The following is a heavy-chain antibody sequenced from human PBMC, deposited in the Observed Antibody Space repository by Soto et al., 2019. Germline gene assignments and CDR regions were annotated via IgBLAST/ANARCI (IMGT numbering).Heavy chain of an antibody. CDR3: ARATGSNQPFDY. V-gene: IGHV3-74*01. CDR2: ISTDGSST. D-gene: IGHD2-2*01. CDR1: GFTFSTYW. Sequence: EVQLVESGGGLVQPGGSLRLSCAATGFTFSTYWMHWVRQGPGKGLVWVSRISTDGSSTTYADSVKGRFTISRDNAKNPLYLQMNRLRAEDTAVYYCARATGSNQPFDYWGQGSLVTVSS. J-gene: IGHJ4*02.